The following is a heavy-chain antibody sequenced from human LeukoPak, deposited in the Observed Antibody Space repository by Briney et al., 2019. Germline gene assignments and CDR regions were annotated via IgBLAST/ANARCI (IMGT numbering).Heavy chain of an antibody. V-gene: IGHV3-7*01. D-gene: IGHD6-19*01. J-gene: IGHJ4*02. CDR3: ARQRGSGCLDY. CDR2: IKQDGSET. CDR1: RFTLSNYW. Sequence: PGGSLRLSCAASRFTLSNYWMSWVRPAPGKGLDLVANIKQDGSETYYVDSVKGRFTISRDNAKNSLSLQMNSLRAEDTAVYYCARQRGSGCLDYWGQGTLVTVSS.